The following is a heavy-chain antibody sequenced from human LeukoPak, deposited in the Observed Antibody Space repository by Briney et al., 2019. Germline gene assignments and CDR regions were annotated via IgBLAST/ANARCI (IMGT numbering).Heavy chain of an antibody. CDR3: AREATSSWYLGYYYYGMDV. CDR2: ISSSGSTI. V-gene: IGHV3-48*03. J-gene: IGHJ6*02. D-gene: IGHD6-13*01. CDR1: GFTFSSYE. Sequence: GGSLRLSCAASGFTFSSYEMNWVRQAPGKGLEWVSYISSSGSTIYYADSVKGRFTISRDNAKNSLYLQMNSLRAEDTAVYYCAREATSSWYLGYYYYGMDVWGQGTTVTVSS.